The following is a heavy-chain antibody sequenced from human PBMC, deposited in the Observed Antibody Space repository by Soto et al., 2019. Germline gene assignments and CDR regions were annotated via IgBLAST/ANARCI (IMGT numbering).Heavy chain of an antibody. J-gene: IGHJ6*02. CDR3: AKDRHSVYYHGMDV. D-gene: IGHD3-10*01. V-gene: IGHV3-30*18. CDR1: GFTFSSYG. CDR2: ISYDGSNK. Sequence: VQLVESGGGVVQPGRSLRLSCAASGFTFSSYGMHWVRQAPGKGLEWVAVISYDGSNKYYADSVKGRFTISRDNSKNTLYLQMNRLRAEDTAVYYCAKDRHSVYYHGMDVWGQGTTVTVSS.